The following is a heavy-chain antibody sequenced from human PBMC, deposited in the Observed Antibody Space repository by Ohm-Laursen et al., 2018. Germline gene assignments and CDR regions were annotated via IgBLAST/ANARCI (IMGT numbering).Heavy chain of an antibody. Sequence: SLRLSCSASGFTFSSYAMSWVRQAPGKGLEWVSAISGSSGSTYYADSVKGRFTISRDNSKNTLYLQMNSLRAEDTAVYYCAKFAASYGVMSGMDVWGQGTTVTVSS. V-gene: IGHV3-23*01. CDR3: AKFAASYGVMSGMDV. CDR2: ISGSSGST. D-gene: IGHD2-21*01. CDR1: GFTFSSYA. J-gene: IGHJ6*02.